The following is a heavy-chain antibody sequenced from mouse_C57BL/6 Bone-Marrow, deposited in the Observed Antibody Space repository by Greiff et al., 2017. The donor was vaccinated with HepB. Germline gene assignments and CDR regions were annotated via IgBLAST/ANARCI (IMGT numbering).Heavy chain of an antibody. J-gene: IGHJ2*01. V-gene: IGHV3-8*01. CDR1: GYSITSDY. D-gene: IGHD2-4*01. CDR2: ISYSGST. Sequence: EVKLMESGPGLAKPSQTLSLTCSVTGYSITSDYWNWIRKFPGNKLEYMGYISYSGSTYYNPSLKSRISITRDTSKNQYYLQLNSVTTEDTATYFCARRDYDYAGGYYFDYWGQGTTLTVSS. CDR3: ARRDYDYAGGYYFDY.